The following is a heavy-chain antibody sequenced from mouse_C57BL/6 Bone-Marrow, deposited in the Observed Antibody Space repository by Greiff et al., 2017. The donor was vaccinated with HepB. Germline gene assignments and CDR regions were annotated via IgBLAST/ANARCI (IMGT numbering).Heavy chain of an antibody. V-gene: IGHV5-12*01. CDR3: ATTVVATDWFAY. CDR1: GFTFSDYY. CDR2: ISNGGGST. J-gene: IGHJ3*01. D-gene: IGHD1-1*01. Sequence: EVKLMESGGGLVQPGGSLKLSCAASGFTFSDYYMYWVRQTPEKRLEWVAYISNGGGSTYYPDTVKGRFTISRDNAKNTLYLQMSRLKSEDTAMYYCATTVVATDWFAYWGQGTLVTVSA.